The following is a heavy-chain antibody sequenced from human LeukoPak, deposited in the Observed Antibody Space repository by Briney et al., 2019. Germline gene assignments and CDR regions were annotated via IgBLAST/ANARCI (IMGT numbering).Heavy chain of an antibody. CDR2: LSISSSYT. J-gene: IGHJ4*02. V-gene: IGHV3-11*06. CDR1: GFTFSDYY. CDR3: ARASPYSSSWFTKDYFDY. D-gene: IGHD6-13*01. Sequence: GGSLRLSCAASGFTFSDYYMSWIRQAPGKGLEWVSYLSISSSYTNYADSVKGRFTISRDNAKNSLYLQMSSLRAEDTAVYYCARASPYSSSWFTKDYFDYWGQGTLVTVSP.